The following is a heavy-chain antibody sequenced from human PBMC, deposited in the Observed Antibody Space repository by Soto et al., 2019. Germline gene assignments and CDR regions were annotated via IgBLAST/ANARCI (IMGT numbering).Heavy chain of an antibody. CDR3: ARDMNSGGNFDY. CDR1: GFTFSSYA. V-gene: IGHV3-30-3*01. D-gene: IGHD6-19*01. J-gene: IGHJ4*02. CDR2: ISYDGSNK. Sequence: VQLVESGGGVVQPGRSLRLSCAASGFTFSSYAMHWVRQAPGKGLEWVAVISYDGSNKYYADSVKGRFTISRDNSKNTLYLQMNSLRAEDTAVYYCARDMNSGGNFDYWGQGTLVTVSS.